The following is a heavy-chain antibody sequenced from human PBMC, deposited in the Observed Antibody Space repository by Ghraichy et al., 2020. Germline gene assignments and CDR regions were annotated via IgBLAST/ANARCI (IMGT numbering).Heavy chain of an antibody. Sequence: GGSLRLSCAASGFNSNDYYISWVRQAPGKGLEWISYISTTGSYTKYAASVEGRFTISRDDAKNSVYLQMNSLRMEDTAIYYCARGGSGYDWRVDWFFDLWGRGTLVPVSS. CDR3: ARGGSGYDWRVDWFFDL. V-gene: IGHV3-11*05. J-gene: IGHJ2*01. CDR2: ISTTGSYT. CDR1: GFNSNDYY. D-gene: IGHD5-12*01.